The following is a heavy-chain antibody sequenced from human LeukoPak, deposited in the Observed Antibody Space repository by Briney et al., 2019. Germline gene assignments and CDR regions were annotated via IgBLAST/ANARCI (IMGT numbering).Heavy chain of an antibody. J-gene: IGHJ5*02. CDR2: INPNSGGT. CDR3: ARDLQDTIFGVVISLNWLDP. Sequence: ASVKVSCKASGYTFTGYYMHWVRQAPGQGLEWMGWINPNSGGTNYAQKFQGRVTMTRDTSISTAYMELSRLRSDDTAVYYCARDLQDTIFGVVISLNWLDPWGQGTLVTVSS. CDR1: GYTFTGYY. D-gene: IGHD3-3*01. V-gene: IGHV1-2*02.